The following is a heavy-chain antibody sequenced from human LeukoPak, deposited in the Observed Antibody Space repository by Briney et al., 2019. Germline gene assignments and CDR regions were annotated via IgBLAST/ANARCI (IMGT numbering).Heavy chain of an antibody. J-gene: IGHJ4*02. CDR3: ASRFNSGSYFYY. V-gene: IGHV4-34*01. Sequence: SETLSLTCAVYGGSFSGYYWSWIRQPSGKGLEWIGEINHSGSTNYNPTLKSRVTISVDTSKNQFSLKLSSVTAADTAVYYCASRFNSGSYFYYWGQGTLVTVSS. D-gene: IGHD1-26*01. CDR1: GGSFSGYY. CDR2: INHSGST.